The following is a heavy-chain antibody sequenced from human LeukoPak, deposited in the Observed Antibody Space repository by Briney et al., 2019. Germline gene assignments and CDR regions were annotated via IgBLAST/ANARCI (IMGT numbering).Heavy chain of an antibody. Sequence: SETLSLTCAVYGGSFSSYYWSWIRQPPGKGLEWIGYIYYSGSTNYNPSLKSRITISVDTSKNQFSLKLSSVTAADTAVYYCARLPQRDYHYYDSSNFDYWGQGTLVTVSS. CDR3: ARLPQRDYHYYDSSNFDY. J-gene: IGHJ4*02. CDR1: GGSFSSYY. D-gene: IGHD3-22*01. V-gene: IGHV4-59*08. CDR2: IYYSGST.